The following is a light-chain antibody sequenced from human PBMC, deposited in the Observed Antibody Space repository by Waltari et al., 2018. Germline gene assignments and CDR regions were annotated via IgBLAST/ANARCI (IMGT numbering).Light chain of an antibody. CDR2: EVS. CDR1: QSLLHSDGKPY. V-gene: IGKV2D-29*01. CDR3: MHCIQLPIT. Sequence: DVVMTQTPLSLSVIPGQPASIPCRFSQSLLHSDGKPYLYWYLQKPGQPPQLLIYEVSNRFSGVPDRFSGSGSGTEFTLKISRVEAEDVGVYYCMHCIQLPITFGQGTRLEIK. J-gene: IGKJ5*01.